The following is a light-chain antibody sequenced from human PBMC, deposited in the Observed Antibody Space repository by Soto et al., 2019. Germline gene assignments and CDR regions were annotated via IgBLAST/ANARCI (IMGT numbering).Light chain of an antibody. V-gene: IGLV2-11*01. CDR2: DVS. CDR1: SSDVGGYNY. J-gene: IGLJ1*01. CDR3: CSYAGSYTYV. Sequence: QSALTQPRSVSWSPGQSVTISFTGTSSDVGGYNYVSWYQQHPGKAPKLMIYDVSKRPSGVPDRFSGSKSGNTASLTISGLQAEDEADYYCCSYAGSYTYVFGTGTKLTVL.